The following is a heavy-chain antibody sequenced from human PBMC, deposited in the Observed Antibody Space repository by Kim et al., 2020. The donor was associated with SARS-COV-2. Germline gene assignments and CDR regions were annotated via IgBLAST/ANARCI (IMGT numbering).Heavy chain of an antibody. CDR2: MTDIGETK. V-gene: IGHV3-43*02. J-gene: IGHJ4*02. CDR1: GFTVDQSA. CDR3: VRASGWLPRY. Sequence: GGSLRLSCAASGFTVDQSAMHCVWQCQAKGLGWVSFMTDIGETKYNADSEKGRFTISIDNSKNSLYLQMNSLRTEDTALYYCVRASGWLPRYWGQGTLVTVSA. D-gene: IGHD6-19*01.